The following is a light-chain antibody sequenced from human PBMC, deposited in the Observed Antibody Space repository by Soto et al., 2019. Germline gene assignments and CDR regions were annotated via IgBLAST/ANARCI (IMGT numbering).Light chain of an antibody. CDR3: ASYEGGTQL. CDR1: SSDVGGYDF. Sequence: QSVLTQPPSASGSPGQSVTISCTGTSSDVGGYDFVSWYQLHPGKAPKLIIFEVAKRPSGVPDRFSGSKSGNTASLTVSGLLSEGEADYYCASYEGGTQLFGNGTKVTV. V-gene: IGLV2-8*01. J-gene: IGLJ1*01. CDR2: EVA.